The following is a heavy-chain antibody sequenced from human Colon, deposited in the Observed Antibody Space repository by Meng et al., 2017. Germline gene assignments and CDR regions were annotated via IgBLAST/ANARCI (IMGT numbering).Heavy chain of an antibody. CDR3: ARVLPFSSGWSYFDY. Sequence: VHLQESGPGLVKPSRTLSLTGTVPGGPSRCGGYYWSWIRQHPGKGLEWIGYIHYSGSTYYNPSLKSLVTISVDTSKNQFSLKLSSVTAADTAVYYCARVLPFSSGWSYFDYWGQGTLVTVSS. J-gene: IGHJ4*02. V-gene: IGHV4-31*01. CDR2: IHYSGST. CDR1: GGPSRCGGYY. D-gene: IGHD6-19*01.